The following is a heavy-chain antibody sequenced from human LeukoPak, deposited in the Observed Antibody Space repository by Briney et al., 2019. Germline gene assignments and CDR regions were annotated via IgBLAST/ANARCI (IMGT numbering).Heavy chain of an antibody. CDR3: AKSRLTPHP. J-gene: IGHJ5*02. Sequence: GGSLRLSCAASGFTFSNSDMSWVRQAPGKGLEWVSAIGGSGSSTFYADSVKGRFTVSRDNSKNTLYLQMSSLRAEDTAVYYCAKSRLTPHPWGQGTLVSVSS. V-gene: IGHV3-23*01. D-gene: IGHD1-14*01. CDR1: GFTFSNSD. CDR2: IGGSGSST.